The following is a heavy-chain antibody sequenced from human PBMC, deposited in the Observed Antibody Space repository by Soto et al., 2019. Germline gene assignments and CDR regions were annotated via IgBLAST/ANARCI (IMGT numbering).Heavy chain of an antibody. CDR1: GFTFSSYA. D-gene: IGHD3-10*01. Sequence: GGSLRLSCAASGFTFSSYAMSWVRQAPGKGLVWVSSISGGGSNSYYADSVKGRFTISRDNSKNTLYLLMNSLRAEDSAVYYCAKGGGSGSHAYYYYFYMDVWGKGTTVTVSS. J-gene: IGHJ6*03. CDR3: AKGGGSGSHAYYYYFYMDV. V-gene: IGHV3-23*01. CDR2: ISGGGSNS.